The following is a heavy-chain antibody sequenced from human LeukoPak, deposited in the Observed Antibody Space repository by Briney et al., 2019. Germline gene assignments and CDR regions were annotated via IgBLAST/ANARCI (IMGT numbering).Heavy chain of an antibody. CDR1: GGSISTSSYY. Sequence: SETLSLTCTVSGGSISTSSYYWGRIRQPPGKGLEWIGSIYYSGNTYYNPSLKSRVTMSVDTSKNQFSLKLSSVTAADTAVYYCARDQYYYDSSGYLFDYWGQGTLVTVSS. J-gene: IGHJ4*02. CDR3: ARDQYYYDSSGYLFDY. D-gene: IGHD3-22*01. CDR2: IYYSGNT. V-gene: IGHV4-39*07.